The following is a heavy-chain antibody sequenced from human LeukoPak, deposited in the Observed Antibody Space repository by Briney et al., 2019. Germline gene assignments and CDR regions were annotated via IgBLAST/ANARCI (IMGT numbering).Heavy chain of an antibody. CDR3: ARSYSGSWYSSFDI. CDR2: IYTSGGT. J-gene: IGHJ3*02. V-gene: IGHV4-61*02. CDR1: GGSISSGNYY. D-gene: IGHD6-13*01. Sequence: PSETLSLTCTVSGGSISSGNYYWSWIRQPAGKGLEWIGRIYTSGGTNCNPSLESRVTILIDTPKNQFSLRLSSVTAADTAVCYCARSYSGSWYSSFDIWGHGTMVTVSS.